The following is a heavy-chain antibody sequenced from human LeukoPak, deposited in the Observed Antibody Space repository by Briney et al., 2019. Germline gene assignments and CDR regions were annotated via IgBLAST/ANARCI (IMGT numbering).Heavy chain of an antibody. CDR3: AKAPVTTCRGAYCYPFDY. J-gene: IGHJ4*02. D-gene: IGHD2-21*01. V-gene: IGHV3-21*04. Sequence: PGGSLRLSCAASGFTFSSYNINWVRQVPGKGLEWVSSITSSGRDMYYADSVKGRFTISRDNSKGTVYLQMNSLRPEDTAVYYCAKAPVTTCRGAYCYPFDYWGQGTLVTVSS. CDR2: ITSSGRDM. CDR1: GFTFSSYN.